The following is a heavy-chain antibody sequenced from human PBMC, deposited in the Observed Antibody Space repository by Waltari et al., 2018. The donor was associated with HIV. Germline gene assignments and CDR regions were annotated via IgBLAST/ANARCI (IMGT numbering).Heavy chain of an antibody. Sequence: VQLQESGPGLVKPSQTLSLTCTVSGGSIGSGDYYWSWIRQPPGKGLEWIGYIYYSGSTYYNPSLKSRVTISVDTPRNQFSLKLSSVTAADTAVYYCARERDPFYYDSSGYSGGYWGQGTLVTVSS. CDR2: IYYSGST. CDR1: GGSIGSGDYY. D-gene: IGHD3-22*01. J-gene: IGHJ4*02. CDR3: ARERDPFYYDSSGYSGGY. V-gene: IGHV4-30-4*01.